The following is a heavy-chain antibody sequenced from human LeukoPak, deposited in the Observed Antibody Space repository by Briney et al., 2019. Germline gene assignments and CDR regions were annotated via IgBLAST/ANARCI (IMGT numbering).Heavy chain of an antibody. CDR3: AREGTPYSSDY. D-gene: IGHD6-13*01. J-gene: IGHJ4*02. CDR1: GFTFSRYW. CDR2: INQDETAK. V-gene: IGHV3-7*01. Sequence: GGSLRLSCAASGFTFSRYWMSWVRQAPGKGLEWVASINQDETAKLYVDSVRGRFTVSRDNAGNSLFLQMNSLRVEDTAVYYCAREGTPYSSDYWGQGTLVTVSS.